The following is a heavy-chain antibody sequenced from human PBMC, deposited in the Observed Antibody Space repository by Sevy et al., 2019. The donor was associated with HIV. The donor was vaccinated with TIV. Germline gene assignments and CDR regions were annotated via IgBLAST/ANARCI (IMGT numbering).Heavy chain of an antibody. J-gene: IGHJ4*02. Sequence: GGSLRLSCAASGFTFSSYAMHWVRQAPGKGLERVAVISYDGSNKYYADSVKGRFTISRDNSKNTLYLQMNSLRAEDTAVYYCARGSIAAEDGVDYWGQGTLVTVSS. CDR2: ISYDGSNK. V-gene: IGHV3-30-3*01. CDR3: ARGSIAAEDGVDY. CDR1: GFTFSSYA. D-gene: IGHD6-13*01.